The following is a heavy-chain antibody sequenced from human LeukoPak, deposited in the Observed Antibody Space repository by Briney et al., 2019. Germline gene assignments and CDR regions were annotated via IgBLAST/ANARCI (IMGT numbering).Heavy chain of an antibody. Sequence: SVKVSCKASGGTFSSCAISWVRQAPGQGLEWMGGIIPIFGTANYAQKFQGRVTITTDESTSTAYMELSSLRSEDTAVYYCARGSYYDSSGYYFRYYYYYMDVWGKGTTVTVSS. CDR1: GGTFSSCA. V-gene: IGHV1-69*05. D-gene: IGHD3-22*01. CDR3: ARGSYYDSSGYYFRYYYYYMDV. CDR2: IIPIFGTA. J-gene: IGHJ6*03.